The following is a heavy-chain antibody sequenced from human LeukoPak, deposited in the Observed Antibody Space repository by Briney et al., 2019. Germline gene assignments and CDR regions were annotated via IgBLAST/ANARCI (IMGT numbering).Heavy chain of an antibody. CDR2: IILNLGIA. Sequence: ASVTVSCKCSGCTFSSYAISWVRQAPGQGLEWMGMIILNLGIANYSQKFQGRVTITADKSPSTAYMELSNLRSEDTAVYYCARWYNDYSKESRKYYFAYWREGTLVSVSS. J-gene: IGHJ4*02. CDR1: GCTFSSYA. V-gene: IGHV1-69*04. D-gene: IGHD4-11*01. CDR3: ARWYNDYSKESRKYYFAY.